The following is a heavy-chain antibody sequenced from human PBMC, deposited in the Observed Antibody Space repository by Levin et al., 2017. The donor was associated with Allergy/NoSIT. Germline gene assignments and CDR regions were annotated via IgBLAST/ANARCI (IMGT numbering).Heavy chain of an antibody. J-gene: IGHJ3*01. CDR3: ARDRYPTFYYASGRGDAFDF. Sequence: AASVKVSCKASGFIFTSYYIHWVRQAPGQGLEWMGIINPDVGSTSYSHNFQGRVTMTGDTSTSTVYMELSSLRSEDTAIYYCARDRYPTFYYASGRGDAFDFWGQGTMVTISS. CDR1: GFIFTSYY. CDR2: INPDVGST. V-gene: IGHV1-46*01. D-gene: IGHD3-10*01.